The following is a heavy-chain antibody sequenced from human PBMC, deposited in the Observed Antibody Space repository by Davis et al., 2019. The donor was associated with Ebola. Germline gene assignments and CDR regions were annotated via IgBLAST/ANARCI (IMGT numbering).Heavy chain of an antibody. CDR2: ISSSSSYI. J-gene: IGHJ4*02. CDR3: ARDLPTLTSCLDY. D-gene: IGHD2-2*01. V-gene: IGHV3-21*05. CDR1: GFTFSSYS. Sequence: PGGSLRLSCAASGFTFSSYSMNWVRQAPGKGLEWVSYISSSSSYIYYADSVKGRFTISRDNSKNTLYLQMNSLRAEDTAVYYCARDLPTLTSCLDYWGQGTLVTVSS.